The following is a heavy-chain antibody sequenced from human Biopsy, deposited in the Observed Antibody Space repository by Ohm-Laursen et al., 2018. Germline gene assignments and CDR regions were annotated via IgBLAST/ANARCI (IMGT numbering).Heavy chain of an antibody. CDR1: GFTFSTYG. Sequence: SLRLSCAASGFTFSTYGLNWVRQAPGRGLECVASITHAGFVYYEDSLKGRFTISRDNAKNSLFLQMNSLRIEDTAFYYCAAGDNTYKLLRWGQGTLVTVSS. CDR2: ITHAGFV. V-gene: IGHV3-21*01. D-gene: IGHD3-10*01. CDR3: AAGDNTYKLLR. J-gene: IGHJ4*02.